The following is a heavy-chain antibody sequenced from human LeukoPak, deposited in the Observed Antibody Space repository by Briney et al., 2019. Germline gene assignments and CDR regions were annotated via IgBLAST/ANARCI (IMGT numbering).Heavy chain of an antibody. V-gene: IGHV1-2*02. Sequence: ASVKVSCKASGHTFTGYYMHWVRQAPGQGLEWMGWINPNSGGTNYAQKFQGRVTMTRDTSISTAYMELSRLRSDDTAVYYCARGIGDWPDAFDIWGQGTMVTVSS. J-gene: IGHJ3*02. CDR1: GHTFTGYY. D-gene: IGHD3-9*01. CDR2: INPNSGGT. CDR3: ARGIGDWPDAFDI.